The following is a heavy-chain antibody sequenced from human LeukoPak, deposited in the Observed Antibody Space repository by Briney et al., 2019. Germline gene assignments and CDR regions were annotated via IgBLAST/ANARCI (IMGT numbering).Heavy chain of an antibody. Sequence: KPSETLSLTCAVYGGSFSGYYWSWIRQPPGKGLGWIGEINHSGSTNYNPSLKSRVTISVDTSKNQFSLKLSSVTAADTAVYYCARGPNYGGNSKDFDYWGQGTLVTVSS. D-gene: IGHD4-23*01. CDR1: GGSFSGYY. V-gene: IGHV4-34*01. J-gene: IGHJ4*02. CDR2: INHSGST. CDR3: ARGPNYGGNSKDFDY.